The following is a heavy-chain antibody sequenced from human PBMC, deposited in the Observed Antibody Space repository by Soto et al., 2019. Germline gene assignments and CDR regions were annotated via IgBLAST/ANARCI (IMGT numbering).Heavy chain of an antibody. D-gene: IGHD2-2*01. V-gene: IGHV3-23*01. CDR2: ISGSGGST. Sequence: GGSLRLSCATSGLTFSSYAMSWVRQAPGKGLEWVSAISGSGGSTYYADSVKGRFTISRDNSKNTLYLQMNSLRAEDTAVYYCATQDNIVVVPAAALDYWGQGTLVTVSS. CDR1: GLTFSSYA. CDR3: ATQDNIVVVPAAALDY. J-gene: IGHJ4*02.